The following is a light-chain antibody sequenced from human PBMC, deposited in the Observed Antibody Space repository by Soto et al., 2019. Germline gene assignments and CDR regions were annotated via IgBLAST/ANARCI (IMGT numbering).Light chain of an antibody. V-gene: IGKV3-11*01. Sequence: ETVMTQSPSTLSVSPVERATLSFMASQSFRGLLAWYQQKPGQAPRLLIYDAYNRATGIPPRFSGSGSGTDFTLTISSLEPEDSAVYYCQQRHMWPIKFGQGTRLEIK. CDR3: QQRHMWPIK. CDR2: DAY. J-gene: IGKJ5*01. CDR1: QSFRGL.